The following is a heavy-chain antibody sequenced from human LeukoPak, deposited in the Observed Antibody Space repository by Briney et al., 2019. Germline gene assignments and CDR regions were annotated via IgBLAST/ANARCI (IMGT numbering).Heavy chain of an antibody. D-gene: IGHD6-13*01. J-gene: IGHJ4*02. V-gene: IGHV1-2*06. CDR2: INPNSGGT. CDR1: GYTFTGYY. CDR3: ARTPSSSRFLTPYFDY. Sequence: ASVKVSCKASGYTFTGYYMHWVRQAPGQGLEWMGRINPNSGGTNYAQKFQGKVTMTRDTSISTAYMELSRLRSDDTAVYYCARTPSSSRFLTPYFDYWGQGTLVTASS.